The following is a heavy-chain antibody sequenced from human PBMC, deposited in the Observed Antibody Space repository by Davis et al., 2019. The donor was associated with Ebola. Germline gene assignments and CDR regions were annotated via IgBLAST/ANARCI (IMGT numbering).Heavy chain of an antibody. CDR1: GFSLSNVRMG. Sequence: SGPTLVKPTETLTLTCSASGFSLSNVRMGVAWIRQPPGKALEWLAHIFSDDDKSYSTSLKSRLTTSEDTSKGQVVLTMTNVGPVDTATYYCARITGPRWAFYYYGMDVWGQGTTVTVSS. J-gene: IGHJ6*02. V-gene: IGHV2-26*01. CDR2: IFSDDDK. CDR3: ARITGPRWAFYYYGMDV. D-gene: IGHD1-1*01.